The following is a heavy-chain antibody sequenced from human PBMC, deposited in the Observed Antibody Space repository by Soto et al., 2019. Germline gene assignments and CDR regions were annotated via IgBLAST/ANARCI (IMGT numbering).Heavy chain of an antibody. J-gene: IGHJ4*02. CDR2: IYSTGTT. V-gene: IGHV3-53*01. Sequence: EVQLVESGGGLIQPGGSLKLSCAASGFTVGNNYMSWVRQAPGKGLEWVSLIYSTGTTKYADSVKGRFTVSRDNAKNTRYLQMNSLRAKDTAVYYCAKDGRGSGSHYNSFGYWGQGTLVTVSS. D-gene: IGHD3-10*01. CDR3: AKDGRGSGSHYNSFGY. CDR1: GFTVGNNY.